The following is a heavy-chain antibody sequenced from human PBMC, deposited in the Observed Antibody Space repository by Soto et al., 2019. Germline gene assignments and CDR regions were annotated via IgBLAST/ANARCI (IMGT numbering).Heavy chain of an antibody. V-gene: IGHV3-11*01. CDR3: ARAYSDAFDI. Sequence: QVQLVESGGGLVKPGGSLRLSCAASGFTFRDYYMTWIRQAPGKGLEWAAYISSSGSGIYYPDSVKGRFTISRDNAKNSLYLQMSSLRAEDTAVYFCARAYSDAFDIWGQGKMVTVSS. J-gene: IGHJ3*02. CDR2: ISSSGSGI. CDR1: GFTFRDYY. D-gene: IGHD2-15*01.